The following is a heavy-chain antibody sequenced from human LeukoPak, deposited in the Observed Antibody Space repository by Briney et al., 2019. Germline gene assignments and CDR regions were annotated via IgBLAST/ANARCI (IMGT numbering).Heavy chain of an antibody. V-gene: IGHV5-51*01. CDR2: INPSDSDT. CDR1: GYSFTNYW. Sequence: GASLKISCKGSGYSFTNYWIAWVRHMPGRGLEWMVIINPSDSDTRYSPSFQGQVTISADKSISTAYLQWSSLKASDSAMYYCARAWSFDYWGQGTLVTVSS. J-gene: IGHJ4*02. CDR3: ARAWSFDY. D-gene: IGHD1-1*01.